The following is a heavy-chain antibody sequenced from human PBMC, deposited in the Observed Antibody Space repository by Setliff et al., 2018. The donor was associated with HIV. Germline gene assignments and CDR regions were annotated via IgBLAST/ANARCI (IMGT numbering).Heavy chain of an antibody. V-gene: IGHV4-4*07. CDR1: TDFISNSH. J-gene: IGHJ5*02. Sequence: SETLSLTCSVSTDFISNSHWSWMRQTAGKGLEWIGRIFGSGTTHYNPSLESRVTMSIDTAKKQFFLRLNSVTAADTAVYFCARDRSKYGTGSSAYNWFDPWGPGTLVTVSS. D-gene: IGHD3-16*01. CDR3: ARDRSKYGTGSSAYNWFDP. CDR2: IFGSGTT.